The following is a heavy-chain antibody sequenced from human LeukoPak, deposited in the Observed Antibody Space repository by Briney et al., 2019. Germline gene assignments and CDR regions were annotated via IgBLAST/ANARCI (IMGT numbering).Heavy chain of an antibody. Sequence: SETLSLTCAVSDDSIRSSAYYWGWIRQPPGKGLESIGSIYYSGSTYYNPSLKSRVTISIDTSKNQFSLKLSSVTAADTAVYYCASEPYGSGSFLGAFDIWGQGTMVTVSS. D-gene: IGHD3-10*01. J-gene: IGHJ3*02. V-gene: IGHV4-39*01. CDR3: ASEPYGSGSFLGAFDI. CDR1: DDSIRSSAYY. CDR2: IYYSGST.